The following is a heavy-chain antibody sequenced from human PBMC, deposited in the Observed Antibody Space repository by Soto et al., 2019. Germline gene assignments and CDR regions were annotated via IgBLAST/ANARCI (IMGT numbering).Heavy chain of an antibody. V-gene: IGHV3-11*01. J-gene: IGHJ4*02. CDR2: IGPRGGSSI. Sequence: PGGALRLSCAASGFPFSDYYMTWIRQAPGRGLESLSYIGPRGGSSINYADSVRGRFTISRDNTKNSLFLQMSSLRAEDTAVYYCTRDPRLLDYWGQGALVTVSS. CDR3: TRDPRLLDY. CDR1: GFPFSDYY.